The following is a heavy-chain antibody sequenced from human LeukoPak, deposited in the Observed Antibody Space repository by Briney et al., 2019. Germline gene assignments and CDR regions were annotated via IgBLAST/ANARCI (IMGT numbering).Heavy chain of an antibody. J-gene: IGHJ4*02. CDR3: AKDPTDFDSSGQTYFDY. CDR1: GFTVSSNY. V-gene: IGHV3-23*01. Sequence: PGGSLRLSCAASGFTVSSNYMSWVRQAPGKGLEWVSAISTSGGRTFYADSVKGRSTISRDNSKNTLYLQMNSLKAEDTAIYYCAKDPTDFDSSGQTYFDYWGQGTLVTVSS. D-gene: IGHD3-22*01. CDR2: ISTSGGRT.